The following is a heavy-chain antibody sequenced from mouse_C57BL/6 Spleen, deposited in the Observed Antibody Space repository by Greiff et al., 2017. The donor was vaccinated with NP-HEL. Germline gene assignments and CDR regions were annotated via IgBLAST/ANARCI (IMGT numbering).Heavy chain of an antibody. J-gene: IGHJ3*01. CDR2: ISYDGSN. CDR1: GYSITSGYY. D-gene: IGHD2-5*01. CDR3: SKTLDSNYGWFAY. Sequence: EVQLQQSGPGLVKPSQSLSLTCSVTGYSITSGYYWNWIRQFPGNKLEWMGYISYDGSNNYNPSLKNRISITRDTPKNQFFLKLNSVNTEDTATYYWSKTLDSNYGWFAYWGQGTLVTVSA. V-gene: IGHV3-6*01.